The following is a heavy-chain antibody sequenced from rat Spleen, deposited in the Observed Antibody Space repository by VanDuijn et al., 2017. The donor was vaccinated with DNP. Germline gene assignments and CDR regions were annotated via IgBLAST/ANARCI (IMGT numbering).Heavy chain of an antibody. D-gene: IGHD1-9*01. CDR1: GYSITSNY. V-gene: IGHV3-1*01. CDR2: ISYSGST. J-gene: IGHJ2*01. Sequence: EVQLQESGPGLMKPSQSLSLTCSVTGYSITSNYWGWIRKFPGNKMEWMGYISYSGSTSYNPSLKSRISITRDTSKDQFFLQLNSVTTEDTATYYCARWNGYKRYFDYWGQGVMVTVSS. CDR3: ARWNGYKRYFDY.